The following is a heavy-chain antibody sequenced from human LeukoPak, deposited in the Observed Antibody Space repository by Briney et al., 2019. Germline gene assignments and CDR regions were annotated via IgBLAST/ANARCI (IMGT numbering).Heavy chain of an antibody. D-gene: IGHD3-9*01. J-gene: IGHJ4*02. CDR2: TDTSGSYI. CDR1: GVTFSNYG. Sequence: GGSLRLSCAASGVTFSNYGMNWVRQAPGKGLEWVSFTDTSGSYIYYGDSVKGRFTISRDNAKNSLYLQMNSLRAADTAVYYCARDVIRYFDWLLDGPDYWGQGTLVTVSS. CDR3: ARDVIRYFDWLLDGPDY. V-gene: IGHV3-21*01.